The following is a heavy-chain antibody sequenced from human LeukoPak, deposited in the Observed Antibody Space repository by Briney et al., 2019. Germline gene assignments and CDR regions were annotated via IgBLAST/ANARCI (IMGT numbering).Heavy chain of an antibody. CDR1: GGSISSGSYY. J-gene: IGHJ5*02. Sequence: SQTLSLTCTVSGGSISSGSYYWSWLRQPAGKGLEWIGRIYTSGSTNYNPSLKSRVTISVDTSKNQFSLKLSSVTAADTAVYYCAREMQTDNWFDPWGQGTLVTVSS. CDR3: AREMQTDNWFDP. CDR2: IYTSGST. V-gene: IGHV4-61*02.